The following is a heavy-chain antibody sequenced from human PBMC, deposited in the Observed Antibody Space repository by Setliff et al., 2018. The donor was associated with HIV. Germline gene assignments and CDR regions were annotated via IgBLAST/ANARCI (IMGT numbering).Heavy chain of an antibody. V-gene: IGHV1-46*01. D-gene: IGHD6-19*01. CDR1: GYSFTTYG. Sequence: ASVKVSCKASGYSFTTYGMNWVPQAPGQGLEWMGIINPSSGSTTYAQKFQGRVTMTRDTSTSTVYMELSSLRSEDTAVYYCARDPSIAVAGADVWGQGTTVTVSS. CDR3: ARDPSIAVAGADV. CDR2: INPSSGST. J-gene: IGHJ6*02.